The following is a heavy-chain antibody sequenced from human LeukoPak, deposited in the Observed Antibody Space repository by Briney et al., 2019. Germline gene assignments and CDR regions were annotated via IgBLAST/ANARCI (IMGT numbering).Heavy chain of an antibody. Sequence: TGGSLRLSCAASGFTFSSYAMSWVRQAPGKGLEWVSTISGSGGSTYYADSVKGRFTISRDNSKNTLYLQMNSLRAEDTAVYYCAKDPIYSSGWWGAFYFDYWGQGTLVTVSS. V-gene: IGHV3-23*01. D-gene: IGHD6-19*01. J-gene: IGHJ4*02. CDR3: AKDPIYSSGWWGAFYFDY. CDR1: GFTFSSYA. CDR2: ISGSGGST.